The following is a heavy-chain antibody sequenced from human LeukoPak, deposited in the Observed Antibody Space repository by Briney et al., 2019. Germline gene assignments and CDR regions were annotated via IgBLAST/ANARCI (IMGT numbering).Heavy chain of an antibody. V-gene: IGHV4-4*07. D-gene: IGHD3-10*01. Sequence: SETLSLTCTVSGGSIHSYWSWIRQPAGKGLEWIGRISGSGTRTYNPALQSRLTISIDTSKNQFSLKLMSVTAADTAVYYCARDSGTTGEVTFDPWGQGPLVTVSS. J-gene: IGHJ5*02. CDR1: GGSIHSY. CDR3: ARDSGTTGEVTFDP. CDR2: ISGSGTR.